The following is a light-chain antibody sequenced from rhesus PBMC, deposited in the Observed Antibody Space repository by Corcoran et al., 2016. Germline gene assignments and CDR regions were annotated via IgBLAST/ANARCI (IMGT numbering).Light chain of an antibody. CDR3: QHYYSTPT. CDR1: QGITND. Sequence: DIQMTQSPSSLSASVGDRVTIPCRASQGITNDLAWYQQKPGETPKRMIYEASTLQSGIPSRFSGSGAGTDFTLNSSSLHHEDFATDYCQHYYSTPTFGQGTKVEIK. V-gene: IGKV1-25*01. CDR2: EAS. J-gene: IGKJ1*01.